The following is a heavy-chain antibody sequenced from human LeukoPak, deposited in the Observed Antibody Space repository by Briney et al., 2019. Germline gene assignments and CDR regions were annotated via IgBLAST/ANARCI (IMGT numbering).Heavy chain of an antibody. V-gene: IGHV3-30-3*01. Sequence: GRSLRLSCAASRFTFSSYAMPWVRQAPGKGLEWVAVISYDGSNKYYADSAKGRFTISRDNSKNTLYLQMNSLRAEDTAVYYCARGSYYGASYYYGMDVWGQGTTVTVSS. CDR3: ARGSYYGASYYYGMDV. J-gene: IGHJ6*02. CDR1: RFTFSSYA. D-gene: IGHD3-3*01. CDR2: ISYDGSNK.